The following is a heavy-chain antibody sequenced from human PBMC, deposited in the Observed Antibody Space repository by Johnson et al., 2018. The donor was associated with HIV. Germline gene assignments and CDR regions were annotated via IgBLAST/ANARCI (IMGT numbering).Heavy chain of an antibody. D-gene: IGHD1-26*01. Sequence: VQLVESGGGLVQPGGSLRLSCAASGFTFSSYWMHWVRQGPGKGLEWVSVIYSGGSTYYADSVKGRFTISRDNSKKTLDLQTNSLRAEDTAVYYCARDRGYLDAFDIWGQGAMVSVSS. CDR3: ARDRGYLDAFDI. J-gene: IGHJ3*02. V-gene: IGHV3-66*01. CDR1: GFTFSSYW. CDR2: IYSGGST.